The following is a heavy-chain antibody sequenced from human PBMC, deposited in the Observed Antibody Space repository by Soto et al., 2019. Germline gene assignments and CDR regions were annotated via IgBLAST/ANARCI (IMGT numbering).Heavy chain of an antibody. CDR2: INPNSGGT. V-gene: IGHV1-2*02. CDR1: GYTFTGFY. CDR3: AKDPEASYNWFDP. Sequence: QVQLVQSGGEVKKPGASVKVSCKASGYTFTGFYMHWVRQAPGQGLEWMGWINPNSGGTKYAQKFQGRVTMTRDKSISTAYMELSSLRSDDTAVYDCAKDPEASYNWFDPWGQGTLVTVSS. J-gene: IGHJ5*02. D-gene: IGHD6-6*01.